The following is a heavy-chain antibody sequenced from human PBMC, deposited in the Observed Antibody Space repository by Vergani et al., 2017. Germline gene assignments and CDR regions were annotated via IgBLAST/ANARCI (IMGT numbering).Heavy chain of an antibody. Sequence: QVQLVQSGAEVKKPGASVKVSCKVSGYTLTELSMHWVRQAPGKGLEWMGGFDPEDGETIYAQKFQGRVTMTEDTSTDTAYMELSSLRSEDTAVYYCARVARGAYCGGDCAGNFTYYYYYMDVWGKGTTVTVSS. CDR1: GYTLTELS. J-gene: IGHJ6*03. D-gene: IGHD2-21*01. CDR3: ARVARGAYCGGDCAGNFTYYYYYMDV. CDR2: FDPEDGET. V-gene: IGHV1-24*01.